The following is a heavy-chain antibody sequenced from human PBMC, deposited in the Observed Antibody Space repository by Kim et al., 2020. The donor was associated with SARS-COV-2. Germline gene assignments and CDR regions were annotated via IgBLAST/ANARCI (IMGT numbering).Heavy chain of an antibody. D-gene: IGHD3-3*01. Sequence: GGSLRLSCAASGFTFSSYSMNWVRQAPGKGLEWVSSISSSSSYIYYADSVKGRFTISRDNAKNSLYLQMNSLRAEDTAVYYCARAHQTGLYYDFWSGYYTFAFDIWGQGTMVTVSS. CDR3: ARAHQTGLYYDFWSGYYTFAFDI. CDR1: GFTFSSYS. CDR2: ISSSSSYI. V-gene: IGHV3-21*01. J-gene: IGHJ3*02.